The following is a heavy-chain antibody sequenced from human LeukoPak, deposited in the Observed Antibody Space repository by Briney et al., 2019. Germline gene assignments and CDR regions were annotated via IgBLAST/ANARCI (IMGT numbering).Heavy chain of an antibody. D-gene: IGHD3-9*01. CDR1: GFTFNNYG. J-gene: IGHJ6*02. V-gene: IGHV3-30*02. Sequence: GGSLRLSCAASGFTFNNYGMHWVRQAPGKGLEWVAFIRYDGSNKYYADSVKGRFTISRDNSKNPLYLQMDSLRGEDTAVYYCADAYYDILAGYSPSMDVWGQGTTVTVSS. CDR2: IRYDGSNK. CDR3: ADAYYDILAGYSPSMDV.